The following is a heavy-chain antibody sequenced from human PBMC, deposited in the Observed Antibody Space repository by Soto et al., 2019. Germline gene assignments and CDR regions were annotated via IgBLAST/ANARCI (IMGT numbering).Heavy chain of an antibody. CDR1: GYSFFSYY. Sequence: ASVKVSCKASGYSFFSYYIHWVRQAPGQGLEWMGRFLASGGNTDYAQRFRGRISMTRDTSTTNTVSLALTSPTSDDTAVYYCARGGATLFGVIDSWGQGTRVTVS. J-gene: IGHJ4*02. D-gene: IGHD3-3*01. CDR3: ARGGATLFGVIDS. CDR2: FLASGGNT. V-gene: IGHV1-46*01.